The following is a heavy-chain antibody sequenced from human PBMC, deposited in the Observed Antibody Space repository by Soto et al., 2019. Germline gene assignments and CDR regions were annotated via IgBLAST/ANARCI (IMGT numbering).Heavy chain of an antibody. CDR3: ARAMGVVVAATGYYYYGMDV. CDR1: GGSISSGGYY. V-gene: IGHV4-31*03. CDR2: IYYSGST. D-gene: IGHD2-15*01. J-gene: IGHJ6*02. Sequence: QVQLQESGPGLVKPSQTLSLTCTVSGGSISSGGYYWSWIRQHPGKGLEWIGYIYYSGSTYYNPSLKSRVTISVDTSKNQFSLKLRSVTAAETAVYYCARAMGVVVAATGYYYYGMDVWGQGTTVTVSS.